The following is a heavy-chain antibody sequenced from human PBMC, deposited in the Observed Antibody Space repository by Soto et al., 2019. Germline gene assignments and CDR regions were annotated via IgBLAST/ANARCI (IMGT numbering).Heavy chain of an antibody. Sequence: ASVKVSCKASGYTLSSYGISWVRQAPGQGLEWLGWISPYNDDTKYAQKVQGRVFMTTDTSSKTAYLDLRSLRSDDTAVYYCARGGYYDSSGSRDYHYYGMNVWGQGTTVTVSS. D-gene: IGHD3-22*01. CDR2: ISPYNDDT. CDR1: GYTLSSYG. CDR3: ARGGYYDSSGSRDYHYYGMNV. V-gene: IGHV1-18*01. J-gene: IGHJ6*02.